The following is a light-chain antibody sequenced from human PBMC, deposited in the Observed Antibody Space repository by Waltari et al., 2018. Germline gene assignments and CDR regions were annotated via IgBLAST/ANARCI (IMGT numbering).Light chain of an antibody. CDR1: QSMSDY. Sequence: DIQMTQSPSPLSPSVGDTLTITCPTSQSMSDYLAWYQQKPGKAPKLLIYDASTLKNGVPSRFSGSVSGTEFTLTISSLQPDDFATYYCQHYSGFSSRTFGQGTKVDIK. V-gene: IGKV1-5*01. J-gene: IGKJ1*01. CDR3: QHYSGFSSRT. CDR2: DAS.